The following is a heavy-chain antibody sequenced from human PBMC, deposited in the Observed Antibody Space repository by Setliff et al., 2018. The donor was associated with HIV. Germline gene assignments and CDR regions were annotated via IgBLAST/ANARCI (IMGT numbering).Heavy chain of an antibody. CDR1: GGSFSSSTYS. J-gene: IGHJ3*01. CDR2: IHSSGTT. CDR3: ARHKTNYDFYGCDV. Sequence: PSETLSLTCTVSGGSFSSSTYSWGWIRQPPGMGLEWIGSIHSSGTTYYNPSLKSRVAISVDTSRSQFSLKLRYVTAAETAVYYCARHKTNYDFYGCDVWGQGTMGTVSS. V-gene: IGHV4-39*01. D-gene: IGHD3-3*01.